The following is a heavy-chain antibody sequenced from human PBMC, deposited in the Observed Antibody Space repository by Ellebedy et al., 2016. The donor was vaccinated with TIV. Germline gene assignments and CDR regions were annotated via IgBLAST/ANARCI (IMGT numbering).Heavy chain of an antibody. V-gene: IGHV3-30*18. D-gene: IGHD3-10*01. Sequence: GESLKISCATSCFTFSFFGVHWVRQAPGKELEWVAVISSDGRKKYYADSVRGRFTISRDNSKNTLYLQMDSLRVEDTAIYYCAKDESVGEVPRPFDYWGQGTLVTAPS. CDR2: ISSDGRKK. J-gene: IGHJ4*02. CDR3: AKDESVGEVPRPFDY. CDR1: CFTFSFFG.